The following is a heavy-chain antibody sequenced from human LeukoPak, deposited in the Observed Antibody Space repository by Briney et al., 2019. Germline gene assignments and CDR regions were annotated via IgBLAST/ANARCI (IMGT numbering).Heavy chain of an antibody. J-gene: IGHJ4*01. Sequence: GESLKISCKGSGYSFTSYWIGWVRQMPGKGLEWMGIIYPGDSDTRYSPSFQGQVTISADKSISTAYLQWSSLKASHTPMYYCVVVPTSQWYYFDYWGHGTLVTVSS. CDR2: IYPGDSDT. CDR3: VVVPTSQWYYFDY. D-gene: IGHD2-2*01. CDR1: GYSFTSYW. V-gene: IGHV5-51*01.